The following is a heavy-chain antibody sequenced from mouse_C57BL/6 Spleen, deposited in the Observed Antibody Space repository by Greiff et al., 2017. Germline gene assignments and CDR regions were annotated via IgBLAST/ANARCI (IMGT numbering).Heavy chain of an antibody. CDR2: IDPANGNT. V-gene: IGHV14-3*01. CDR3: ARGLITTVGFDY. Sequence: EVKLVESVAELVRPGASVKLSCTASGFNIKNTYMHWVKQRPEQGLEWIGRIDPANGNTKYAPKFQGKATITADTSSNTAYLQLSSLTSEDTAIYYCARGLITTVGFDYWGQGTTLTVSS. D-gene: IGHD1-1*01. J-gene: IGHJ2*01. CDR1: GFNIKNTY.